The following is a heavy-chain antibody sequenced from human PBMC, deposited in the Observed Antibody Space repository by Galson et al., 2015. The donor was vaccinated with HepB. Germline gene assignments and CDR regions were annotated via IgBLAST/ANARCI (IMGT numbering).Heavy chain of an antibody. Sequence: SLRLSCAVSGFTFSNFAMHWVRQAPGKGLEWVAVISHDGSSKYYADSVKGRFTISRDNPKNTFYLQMNTLRAEDTAVYYCARDMYSSGLGGAFEIWGQGTMLTVSS. CDR1: GFTFSNFA. CDR2: ISHDGSSK. D-gene: IGHD6-19*01. V-gene: IGHV3-30-3*01. J-gene: IGHJ3*02. CDR3: ARDMYSSGLGGAFEI.